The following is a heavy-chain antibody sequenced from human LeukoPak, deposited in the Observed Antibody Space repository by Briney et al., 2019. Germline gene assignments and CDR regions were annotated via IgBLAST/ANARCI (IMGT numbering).Heavy chain of an antibody. Sequence: ASVKVSCKASGYTFTGYYMHWVRQAPGQGLEWMGWINPNSGGTNYAQKFQGRVTMTRDTSISTAYMELSRLRSDDTAVYYCARDPSLDCASVEDYWGQGTLVTVSS. CDR3: ARDPSLDCASVEDY. CDR1: GYTFTGYY. CDR2: INPNSGGT. D-gene: IGHD2-21*02. V-gene: IGHV1-2*02. J-gene: IGHJ4*02.